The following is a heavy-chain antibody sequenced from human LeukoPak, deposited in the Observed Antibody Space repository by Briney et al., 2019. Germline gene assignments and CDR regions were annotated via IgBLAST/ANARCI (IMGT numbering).Heavy chain of an antibody. Sequence: PGGSLRLSCAASGFTFTTYTMNWVRQAPGKGLEWVSYISSSSSYIYYADSVKGRFTISGDNAKNSLYLQMNSLRAEDTAVYYCAREDSGSYYVDYWGQGTLVTVSS. J-gene: IGHJ4*02. CDR3: AREDSGSYYVDY. D-gene: IGHD1-26*01. CDR2: ISSSSSYI. CDR1: GFTFTTYT. V-gene: IGHV3-21*05.